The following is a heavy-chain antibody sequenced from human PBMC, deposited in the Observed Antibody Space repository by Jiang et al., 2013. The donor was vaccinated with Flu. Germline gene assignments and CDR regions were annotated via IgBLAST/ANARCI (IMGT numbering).Heavy chain of an antibody. J-gene: IGHJ4*02. CDR1: GFVFSTFA. V-gene: IGHV3-30*04. D-gene: IGHD3-3*02. CDR2: ISYDGRNK. Sequence: QLVESGGGVVQPGRSLRLSCAASGFVFSTFAMHWVRQAPGKGLEWVASISYDGRNKFYGDSVKGRFSISRDNSKNTLYLEMSSLTSEDTAVYYCAREGYSIDLHGACDYWGQGTLVTVSS. CDR3: AREGYSIDLHGACDY.